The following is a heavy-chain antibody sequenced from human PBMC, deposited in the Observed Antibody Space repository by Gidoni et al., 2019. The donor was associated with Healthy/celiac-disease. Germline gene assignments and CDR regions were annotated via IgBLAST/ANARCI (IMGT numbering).Heavy chain of an antibody. CDR2: INHSGST. CDR1: GGSFSGYY. V-gene: IGHV4-34*01. J-gene: IGHJ5*02. CDR3: ARTSVGLPCSGGSCYSSRRNQDRWFDP. Sequence: QVQLQQWGAGLLKPSETPSLTCAVYGGSFSGYYWSWIRQPPGKGLEWIGEINHSGSTNYNPSLKSRVTISVDTSKNQFSLKLSSVTAADTAVYYCARTSVGLPCSGGSCYSSRRNQDRWFDPWGQGTLVTVSS. D-gene: IGHD2-15*01.